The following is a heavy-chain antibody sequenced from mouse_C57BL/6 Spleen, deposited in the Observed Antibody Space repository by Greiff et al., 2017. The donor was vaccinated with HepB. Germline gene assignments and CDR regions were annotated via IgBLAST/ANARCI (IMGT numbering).Heavy chain of an antibody. CDR2: IDPETGGT. Sequence: QVQLQQSGAELVRPGASVTLSCKASGYTFTDYEMHWVKQTPVHGLEWIGAIDPETGGTAYKQKFKGKAILTADKSSSTAYMELRSLTSEDSAVYYCTIYYYGSGGYFDVWGTGTTVTVSS. CDR3: TIYYYGSGGYFDV. D-gene: IGHD1-1*01. J-gene: IGHJ1*03. CDR1: GYTFTDYE. V-gene: IGHV1-15*01.